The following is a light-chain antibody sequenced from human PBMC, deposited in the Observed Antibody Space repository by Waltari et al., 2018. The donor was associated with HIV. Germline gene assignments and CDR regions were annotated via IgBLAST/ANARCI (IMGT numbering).Light chain of an antibody. J-gene: IGKJ4*01. CDR1: QTVYRNY. CDR3: QQYDRSWVT. V-gene: IGKV3-20*01. CDR2: GAS. Sequence: EILLTQSPGTLSLAPGERATLPCRASQTVYRNYLSWYQKKPGQGPRLLVLGASRRATGIPDRFSGSGSGTDFTLTISRLEPEDFAVYYCQQYDRSWVTFGGGTKVEIK.